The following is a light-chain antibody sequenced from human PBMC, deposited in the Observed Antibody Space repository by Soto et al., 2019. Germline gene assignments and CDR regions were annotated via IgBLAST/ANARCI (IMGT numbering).Light chain of an antibody. CDR2: GAS. J-gene: IGKJ1*01. CDR1: QSVSSSY. CDR3: QQYYSNPRT. V-gene: IGKV3-20*01. Sequence: EIVLTQSPGTLSLSPGERATLACRASQSVSSSYLAWYQQKHGQAPRLLIYGASTRDTGIPARFSGSGSRTDFTLTISSLQAEDVPVYYCQQYYSNPRTFGQGTKVDIK.